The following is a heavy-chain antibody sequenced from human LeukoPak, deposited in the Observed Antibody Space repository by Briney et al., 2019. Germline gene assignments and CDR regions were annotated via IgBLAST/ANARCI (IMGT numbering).Heavy chain of an antibody. CDR2: IYPSGNT. Sequence: NTSETLSLTCTVSGDSISSGDYSWSWIRQPPGKGLEWIGYIYPSGNTYYNPSLKSRVTISVDKSKNQFSLKLNSVTAADTAVYYCASFSVTALVFDIWGQGTMVTVSS. V-gene: IGHV4-30-2*01. D-gene: IGHD2-21*02. J-gene: IGHJ3*02. CDR1: GDSISSGDYS. CDR3: ASFSVTALVFDI.